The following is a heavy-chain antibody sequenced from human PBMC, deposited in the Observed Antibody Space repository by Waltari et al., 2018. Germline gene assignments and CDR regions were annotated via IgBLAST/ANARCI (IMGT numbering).Heavy chain of an antibody. J-gene: IGHJ4*02. D-gene: IGHD5-12*01. CDR1: GYPLTDLS. CDR3: ATDRRGYSGYDYVFDY. Sequence: QVQLVQSGAEVKKPGASVKVSCKVSGYPLTDLSMHWVRPAPGKGLEWMGGFDPEGGETIYAQKYQGRVTMTEDTSTDTAYMELSSLGSEDTAVYYCATDRRGYSGYDYVFDYWGQGTLVTVSS. V-gene: IGHV1-24*01. CDR2: FDPEGGET.